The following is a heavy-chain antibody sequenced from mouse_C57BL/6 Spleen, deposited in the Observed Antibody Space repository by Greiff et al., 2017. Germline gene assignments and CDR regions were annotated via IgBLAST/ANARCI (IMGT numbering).Heavy chain of an antibody. J-gene: IGHJ1*03. V-gene: IGHV1-50*01. CDR3: ARGRFPWYFDV. CDR1: GYTFTSYW. CDR2: IDPSDSYT. Sequence: VQLQQPGAELVKPGASVKLSCKASGYTFTSYWMQWVKQRPGQGLEWIGEIDPSDSYTNYNQKFKGKATLTVDTSSSTAYMQLSSLTSEDSAVYYCARGRFPWYFDVWGTGTTVTVSS.